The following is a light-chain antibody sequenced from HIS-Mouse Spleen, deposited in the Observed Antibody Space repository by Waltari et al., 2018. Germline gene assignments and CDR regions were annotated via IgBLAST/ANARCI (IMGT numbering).Light chain of an antibody. Sequence: QSALTQPASVSWSPGQSITISCTGTSSDVAGYNYVSWYQQHPGKAPKLMIYEVSNRPSGVSNRFSGSKSGNTASLTISGLQAEDEADYYCSSYTSSSTFFGTGTKVTVL. CDR2: EVS. CDR1: SSDVAGYNY. J-gene: IGLJ1*01. CDR3: SSYTSSSTF. V-gene: IGLV2-14*01.